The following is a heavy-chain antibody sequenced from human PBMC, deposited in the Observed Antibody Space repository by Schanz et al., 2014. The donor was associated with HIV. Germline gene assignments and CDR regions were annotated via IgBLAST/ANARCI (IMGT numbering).Heavy chain of an antibody. J-gene: IGHJ5*02. D-gene: IGHD6-13*01. Sequence: QVQLVESGGGVAQPGRSLRLSCAASGFTFSTYGMHWVRQAPGKGLEWGAVISYDGRNKYYADSVKGRFTISRDNSKNTLYLQMNSLRPEDTAVYYCARGQPLVQRWFDPWGQGTLVTVSS. V-gene: IGHV3-30*03. CDR3: ARGQPLVQRWFDP. CDR1: GFTFSTYG. CDR2: ISYDGRNK.